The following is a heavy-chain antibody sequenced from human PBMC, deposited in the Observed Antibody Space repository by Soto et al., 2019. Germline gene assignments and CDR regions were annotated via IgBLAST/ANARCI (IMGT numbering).Heavy chain of an antibody. CDR2: IFDSGST. D-gene: IGHD4-17*01. Sequence: PSETLSLTSTDSGGYINNRDYFWSWIHQPPGKGLVWIGYIFDSGSTYYNPSLKSRVTISVDTSKNQFSLRLSSVTAADTAVYYCAREIIPLTTDWYFDLWGRGALVTVSS. J-gene: IGHJ2*01. V-gene: IGHV4-30-4*01. CDR3: AREIIPLTTDWYFDL. CDR1: GGYINNRDYF.